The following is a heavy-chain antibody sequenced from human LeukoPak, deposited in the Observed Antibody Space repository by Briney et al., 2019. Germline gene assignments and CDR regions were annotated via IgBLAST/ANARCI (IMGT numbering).Heavy chain of an antibody. CDR2: ISGGGGAT. J-gene: IGHJ4*02. D-gene: IGHD3-9*01. CDR3: AKVLTGYQGYDC. CDR1: EFTFNNYA. Sequence: GGSLRLSCAASEFTFNNYAMTWVRQAPGKGLEWVSAISGGGGATYYADSVKDRFTISRDNSKNTMYLHMNSLRAEDTAVYYCAKVLTGYQGYDCWGQGTLVTVSS. V-gene: IGHV3-23*01.